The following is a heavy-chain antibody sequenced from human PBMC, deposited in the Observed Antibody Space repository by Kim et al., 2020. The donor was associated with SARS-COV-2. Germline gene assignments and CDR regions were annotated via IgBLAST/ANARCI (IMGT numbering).Heavy chain of an antibody. J-gene: IGHJ4*02. V-gene: IGHV6-1*01. CDR3: AREDYYDSSGPEGIDY. Sequence: SVKSRIPINPDTSKNQFSLQLNSVTPEDTAVYYCAREDYYDSSGPEGIDYWGQGTLVTVSS. D-gene: IGHD3-22*01.